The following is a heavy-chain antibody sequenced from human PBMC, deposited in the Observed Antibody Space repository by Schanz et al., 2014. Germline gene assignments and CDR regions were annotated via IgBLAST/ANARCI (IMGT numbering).Heavy chain of an antibody. J-gene: IGHJ3*02. CDR2: ISGYNGNT. CDR1: GYTFRHYG. V-gene: IGHV1-18*04. D-gene: IGHD1-26*01. Sequence: QVQLVQSGGEVKKPGASVKVSCKASGYTFRHYGISWLRQAPGQGLEWMGYISGYNGNTNYAPKVQDRVTMTTDTFTSTAYMELRSLRSDDTAVYYCARVSTGSDSDAFHMWGQGTMVTVSS. CDR3: ARVSTGSDSDAFHM.